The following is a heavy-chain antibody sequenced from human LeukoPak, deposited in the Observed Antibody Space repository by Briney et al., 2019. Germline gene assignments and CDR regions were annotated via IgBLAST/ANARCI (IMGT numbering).Heavy chain of an antibody. Sequence: PGRSLRLSCEASGFTYSHYGTHWVRQAPGKGLEWVAVIWSDGPEKYYSDAVKGRFTISRDNSRNTLYLQMNSLRGEDTAVYYCARDAERGFDYSNSLKYWGQGALVTVSS. V-gene: IGHV3-33*08. J-gene: IGHJ4*02. CDR1: GFTYSHYG. CDR3: ARDAERGFDYSNSLKY. CDR2: IWSDGPEK. D-gene: IGHD4-11*01.